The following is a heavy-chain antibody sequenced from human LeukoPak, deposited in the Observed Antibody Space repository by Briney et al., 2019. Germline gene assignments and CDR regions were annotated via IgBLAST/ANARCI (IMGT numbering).Heavy chain of an antibody. CDR3: ARGYYDFWSGYFEPIDAFDI. CDR2: IYYSGST. Sequence: SETLSLTCTVSGGSISSGGYYWSWIRQHPGKGLEWIGYIYYSGSTYYNPSLKSRVTISVDTSKNQFSLKLSSVTAADTAVYYCARGYYDFWSGYFEPIDAFDIWGQGTMVTVSS. D-gene: IGHD3-3*01. J-gene: IGHJ3*02. V-gene: IGHV4-31*03. CDR1: GGSISSGGYY.